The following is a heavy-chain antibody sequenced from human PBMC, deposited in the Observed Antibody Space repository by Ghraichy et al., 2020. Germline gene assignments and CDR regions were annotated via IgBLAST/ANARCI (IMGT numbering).Heavy chain of an antibody. CDR1: GYSFTSYW. D-gene: IGHD4-17*01. V-gene: IGHV5-51*01. Sequence: GESLNISCKGSGYSFTSYWIGWVRQMPGKGLEWMGIIYPGDSDTRYSPSFQGQVTIAADKSISTAYLQCSSLKASDTDMDYCARQTTVTALFDYWGQGTLVTVSS. J-gene: IGHJ4*02. CDR3: ARQTTVTALFDY. CDR2: IYPGDSDT.